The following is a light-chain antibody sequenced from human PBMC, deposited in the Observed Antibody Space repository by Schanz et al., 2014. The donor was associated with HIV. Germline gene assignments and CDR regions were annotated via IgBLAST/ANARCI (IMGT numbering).Light chain of an antibody. V-gene: IGLV6-57*04. Sequence: FMLTQPLSVSESPGQTVPIPCTRSSGDIAGDSVQWYQLRPGSAPFLVIRGNDQRPSDVPDRFSGSIDRSSNSASLIISRLETEDEADYFCQSSDGLSLGFFGGGTKLTVL. CDR3: QSSDGLSLGF. J-gene: IGLJ2*01. CDR1: SGDIAGDS. CDR2: GND.